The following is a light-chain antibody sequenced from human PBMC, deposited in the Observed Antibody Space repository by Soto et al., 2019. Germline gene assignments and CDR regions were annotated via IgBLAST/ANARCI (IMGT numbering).Light chain of an antibody. CDR1: RSLTSW. CDR2: QAS. J-gene: IGKJ1*01. V-gene: IGKV1-5*03. CDR3: QQYNSYSRT. Sequence: IQMAKSTSPLSASVGDRVTITCRASRSLTSWLAWYQQKPGKVPKLLIYQASRLESGVPSRFSGSGSGTEFTLTISSLQHDDSATYYCQQYNSYSRTFGQGTKVEVK.